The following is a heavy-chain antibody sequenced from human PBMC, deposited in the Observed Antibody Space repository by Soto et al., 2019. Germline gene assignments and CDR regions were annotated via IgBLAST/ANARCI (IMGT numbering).Heavy chain of an antibody. V-gene: IGHV4-59*01. Sequence: QVQLQESGPGLVKPSETLSLTCTVSGGSISSYYWSWIRQPPGKGLEWIGYIYYSGSTNYNPSLKSRVTISVDTSKNQFSLKLSSVTAADTAVYYCARGSLRGRIVGAAQNWFDPWGQGTLVTVSS. CDR1: GGSISSYY. CDR3: ARGSLRGRIVGAAQNWFDP. D-gene: IGHD1-26*01. J-gene: IGHJ5*02. CDR2: IYYSGST.